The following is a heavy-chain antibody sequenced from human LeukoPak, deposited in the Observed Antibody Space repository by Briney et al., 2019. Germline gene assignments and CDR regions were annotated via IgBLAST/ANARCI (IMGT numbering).Heavy chain of an antibody. CDR1: GGSFSGYY. CDR2: INHSGST. CDR3: ASIGGRLGELSFPPVGY. Sequence: SETLSLTCAVYGGSFSGYYWSWIRQPPGKGLEWIGEINHSGSTNYNPSLKSRVTISVGTSKNQFSLKLSSVTAADTAVYYWASIGGRLGELSFPPVGYWGQGTLVTVSS. J-gene: IGHJ1*01. D-gene: IGHD3-16*02. V-gene: IGHV4-34*01.